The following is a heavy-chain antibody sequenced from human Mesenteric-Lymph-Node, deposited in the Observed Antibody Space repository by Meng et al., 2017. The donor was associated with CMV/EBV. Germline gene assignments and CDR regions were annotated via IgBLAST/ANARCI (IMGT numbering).Heavy chain of an antibody. CDR2: INPSSGGT. Sequence: ASVKVSCKASGYTFTDSYMNWVRQAPGQGLEWMGWINPSSGGTNYAQRFQGKVTMTRDTSISTVYMEMYRLRPDDTAMYYCARGYCGGDCYGNFRSGWFHPWGQGTLVTVSS. V-gene: IGHV1-2*02. D-gene: IGHD2-21*01. J-gene: IGHJ5*02. CDR3: ARGYCGGDCYGNFRSGWFHP. CDR1: GYTFTDSY.